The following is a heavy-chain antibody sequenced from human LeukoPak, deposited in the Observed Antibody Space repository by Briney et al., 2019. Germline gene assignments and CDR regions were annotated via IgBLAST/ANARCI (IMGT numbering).Heavy chain of an antibody. CDR3: ARAAPYDDGLFDY. CDR2: INPSGGST. J-gene: IGHJ4*02. D-gene: IGHD3-16*01. V-gene: IGHV1-46*01. CDR1: GYTFTSYY. Sequence: ASVTVSCKACGYTFTSYYMHWVRQAPGQGLEWMGIINPSGGSTSYAQKFQGRVTMTRDTSTSTVYMVLSSLRSEGTAVYSCARAAPYDDGLFDYWGQGTLVTVSS.